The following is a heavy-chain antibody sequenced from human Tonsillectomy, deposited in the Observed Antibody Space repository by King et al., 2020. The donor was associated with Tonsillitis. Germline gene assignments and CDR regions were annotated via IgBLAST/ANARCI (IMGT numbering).Heavy chain of an antibody. CDR3: ARAKYYDFWSGYYSYYYGMDG. CDR1: GYTFTSYD. V-gene: IGHV1-8*01. J-gene: IGHJ6*02. CDR2: MNPNSGNT. Sequence: QLVQSGAEVKKPGASVKVSCKASGYTFTSYDINWVRQATGQGLEWMGWMNPNSGNTGYAQKFQGRVTMTRNTSISTAYMELSSLRSEDTAVYYCARAKYYDFWSGYYSYYYGMDGWGQGTTVTVSS. D-gene: IGHD3-3*01.